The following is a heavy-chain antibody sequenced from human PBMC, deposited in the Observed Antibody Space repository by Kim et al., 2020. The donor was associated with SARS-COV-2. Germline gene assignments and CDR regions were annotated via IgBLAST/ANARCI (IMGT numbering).Heavy chain of an antibody. V-gene: IGHV1-69*13. CDR3: ARAGTTYYYDSSGLGNAFDI. CDR1: GGTFSSYA. J-gene: IGHJ3*02. CDR2: IIPIFGTA. D-gene: IGHD3-22*01. Sequence: SVKVSCKASGGTFSSYAISWVRQAPGQGLEWMGGIIPIFGTANYAQKFQGRVTITADESTSTAYMELSSLRSEDTAVYYCARAGTTYYYDSSGLGNAFDIWGQGTMVTVSS.